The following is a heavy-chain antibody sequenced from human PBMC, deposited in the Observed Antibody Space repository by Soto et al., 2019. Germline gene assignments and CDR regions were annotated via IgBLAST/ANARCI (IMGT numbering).Heavy chain of an antibody. CDR1: GYSFSSHG. CDR3: TRESGGATHFDYFDY. CDR2: ISVYNGNT. Sequence: HVQMVQSGAEVKEPGASVKVSCKASGYSFSSHGLSWVRQAPGQGLEWMGWISVYNGNTKYAQKFQDRVTLTRDTSTSTAYMELRSLRSDDTAVYFCTRESGGATHFDYFDYWGQGTLVTVSS. D-gene: IGHD3-10*01. V-gene: IGHV1-18*01. J-gene: IGHJ4*02.